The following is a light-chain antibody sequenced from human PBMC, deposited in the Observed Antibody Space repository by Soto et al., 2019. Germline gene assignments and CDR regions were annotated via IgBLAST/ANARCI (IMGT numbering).Light chain of an antibody. Sequence: SYELPQPPSVSVSPGQTARITCSGDALPKQYAYWYQQKPGQAPVVVIYKDNGRPSGIPERFSGSSSGTTVTLTISGVQAEDEAYYYCQSSDSSGRYPYVFGTGTKVTVL. J-gene: IGLJ1*01. V-gene: IGLV3-25*02. CDR1: ALPKQY. CDR3: QSSDSSGRYPYV. CDR2: KDN.